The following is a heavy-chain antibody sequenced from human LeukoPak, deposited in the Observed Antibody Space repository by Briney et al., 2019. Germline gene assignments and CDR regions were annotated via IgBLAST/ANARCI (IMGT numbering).Heavy chain of an antibody. CDR2: ISYDGSNK. V-gene: IGHV3-30*03. Sequence: GGSLRLSCAASTFTFSSYWMSWVRQAPGKGLEWVAVISYDGSNKYYADSVKGRFTISRDNSKNTLYLQMNSLRAEDTAVYYCAIRNSLDYWGQGTLVTVSS. J-gene: IGHJ4*02. CDR1: TFTFSSYW. D-gene: IGHD4-11*01. CDR3: AIRNSLDY.